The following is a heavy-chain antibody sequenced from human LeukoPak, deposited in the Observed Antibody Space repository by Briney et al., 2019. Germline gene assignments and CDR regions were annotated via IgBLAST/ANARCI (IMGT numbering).Heavy chain of an antibody. Sequence: PGGSLRLSCAASGFTFSSYAMHWVRQAPGKGLEWVANIKQDGSEKYYVDSVKGRFTISRDNAKNSLYLQMNSLRAEDTAVYYCARDESGYPDWWGQGTLVTVSS. CDR2: IKQDGSEK. J-gene: IGHJ4*02. CDR1: GFTFSSYA. V-gene: IGHV3-7*01. CDR3: ARDESGYPDW. D-gene: IGHD3-22*01.